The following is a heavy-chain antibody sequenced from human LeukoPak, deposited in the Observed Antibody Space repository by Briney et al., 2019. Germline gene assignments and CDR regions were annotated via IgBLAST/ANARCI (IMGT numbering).Heavy chain of an antibody. J-gene: IGHJ4*02. CDR2: INHSGST. V-gene: IGHV4-34*01. CDR3: ARDMWELLPDY. CDR1: GGSFSGYY. Sequence: SETLSLTCAVYGGSFSGYYWSWIRQPPGKGLEWIGEINHSGSTNYNPSLKSRVTISVDTSKNQFSLKLSSVTAADTAVYYCARDMWELLPDYWGQGTLVTVSS. D-gene: IGHD1-26*01.